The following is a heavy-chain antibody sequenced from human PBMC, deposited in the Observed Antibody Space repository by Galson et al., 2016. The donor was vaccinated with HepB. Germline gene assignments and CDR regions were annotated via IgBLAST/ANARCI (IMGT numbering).Heavy chain of an antibody. CDR1: GGSISSSSYY. D-gene: IGHD3-10*01. V-gene: IGHV4-39*01. CDR3: ARQSGEALIWFGPRFDP. CDR2: IYYSGST. J-gene: IGHJ5*02. Sequence: SETLSLTCTVSGGSISSSSYYWGWIRQPPGKGLEWIGTIYYSGSTYYNPSLKSRVTISVDTSKNQFSLKLSSVTAADTAVYYCARQSGEALIWFGPRFDPWGQGTLVTVSS.